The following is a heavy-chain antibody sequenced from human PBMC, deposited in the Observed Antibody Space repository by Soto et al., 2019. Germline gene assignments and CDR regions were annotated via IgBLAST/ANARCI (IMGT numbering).Heavy chain of an antibody. J-gene: IGHJ4*02. V-gene: IGHV3-30*03. CDR1: GFTFSSYG. D-gene: IGHD3-10*01. Sequence: QVQLVESGGGVVQPGRSLRLSCAASGFTFSSYGMHWVRQAPGKGLEWVAVISYEGSNKYYADSVKSRFTISRDNSKNALYLQRNSLRAEDTAVYYCAPGFGAFDYWGQGTLVTVSS. CDR2: ISYEGSNK. CDR3: APGFGAFDY.